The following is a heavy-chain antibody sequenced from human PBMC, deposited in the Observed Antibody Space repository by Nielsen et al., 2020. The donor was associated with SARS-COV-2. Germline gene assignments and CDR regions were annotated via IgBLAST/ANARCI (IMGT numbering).Heavy chain of an antibody. D-gene: IGHD3-3*01. J-gene: IGHJ6*02. CDR1: GFTFSSYA. V-gene: IGHV3-30*04. CDR2: ISYDGSNK. CDR3: AKVQLRFLEWLHPYYGMDV. Sequence: GESLKISCAASGFTFSSYAMHWVRQAPGKGLEWVAVISYDGSNKYYADSVKGRFTISRDNSKNTLYLQMNSLKAEDTAVYYCAKVQLRFLEWLHPYYGMDVWGQGTTVTVSS.